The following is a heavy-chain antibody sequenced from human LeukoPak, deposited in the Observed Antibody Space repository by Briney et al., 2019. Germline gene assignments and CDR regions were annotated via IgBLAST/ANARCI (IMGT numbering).Heavy chain of an antibody. J-gene: IGHJ6*03. CDR1: GYTFTSYD. Sequence: ASVKVSCKASGYTFTSYDINWVRQATGQGLEWMGWMNPNSGNTGYAQKFQGRVTMTRNTSISTAYMELSSLRSEDTAVYYCARGRPIFTMVRGYPLKDMDVWGKGTTVTVSS. CDR3: ARGRPIFTMVRGYPLKDMDV. CDR2: MNPNSGNT. V-gene: IGHV1-8*01. D-gene: IGHD3-10*01.